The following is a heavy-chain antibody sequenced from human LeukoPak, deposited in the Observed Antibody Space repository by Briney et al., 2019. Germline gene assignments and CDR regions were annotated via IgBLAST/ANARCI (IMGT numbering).Heavy chain of an antibody. J-gene: IGHJ6*03. CDR1: GYTFTSYG. Sequence: GASVKVSCKASGYTFTSYGISWARQAPGQGLEWMGWISAYNGNTNYAQKLQGRVTMTTDTSTSTAYMELRSLRSDDTAVYYCARGRGLYGVSDFFYYMGVGRKGTTDSV. V-gene: IGHV1-18*01. CDR2: ISAYNGNT. CDR3: ARGRGLYGVSDFFYYMGV. D-gene: IGHD3-10*02.